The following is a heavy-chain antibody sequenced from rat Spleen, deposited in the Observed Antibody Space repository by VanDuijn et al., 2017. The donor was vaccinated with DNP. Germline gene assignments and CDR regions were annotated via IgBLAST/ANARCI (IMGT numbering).Heavy chain of an antibody. Sequence: VQLVESWGDVVQSGRSLNSSCSAPGFTFSNYGMAWVRQAPKKGLEWVATITASSGTTYYRDSVKGRFTISTDNAKNTLYLQMDSLRSEDTATYYCTTDNYSAPFDYWGQGVMVTVSS. J-gene: IGHJ2*01. CDR3: TTDNYSAPFDY. D-gene: IGHD1-8*01. CDR2: ITASSGTT. CDR1: GFTFSNYG. V-gene: IGHV5S13*01.